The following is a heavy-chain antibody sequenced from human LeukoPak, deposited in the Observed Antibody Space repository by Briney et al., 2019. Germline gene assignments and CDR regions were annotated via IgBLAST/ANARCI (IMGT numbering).Heavy chain of an antibody. V-gene: IGHV3-23*01. CDR1: GFTFSSYS. Sequence: GGSLRLSCAASGFTFSSYSMNWVRQAPGKGLEWVSAISGSGGSTYYADSVKGRFTISRDNSKNTLYLQMNSLRAEDTAVYYCAKDTLYDFWSGYYPYYYYMDVWGKGTTVTVSS. CDR2: ISGSGGST. CDR3: AKDTLYDFWSGYYPYYYYMDV. J-gene: IGHJ6*03. D-gene: IGHD3-3*01.